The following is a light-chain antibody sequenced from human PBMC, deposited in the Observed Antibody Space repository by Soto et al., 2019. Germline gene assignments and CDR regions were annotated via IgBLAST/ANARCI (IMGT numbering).Light chain of an antibody. Sequence: EVVLTQSPVTLSVSPGEKATLSCRASQSVSGNYLAWYQHQPGRAPRLLINAASDRVPGIPDRFVGSGSGTDFTLTITRLEPEDFAVYFCQQYNNLPPDTFGQGTKLEIK. CDR3: QQYNNLPPDT. CDR1: QSVSGNY. CDR2: AAS. J-gene: IGKJ2*01. V-gene: IGKV3-20*01.